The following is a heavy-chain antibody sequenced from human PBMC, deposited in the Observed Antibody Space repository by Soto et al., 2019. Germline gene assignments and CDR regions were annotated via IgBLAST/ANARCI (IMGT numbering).Heavy chain of an antibody. J-gene: IGHJ3*02. CDR1: GYTFTSYY. CDR3: ARYSYGKIDAFDI. Sequence: GASVKVSCKASGYTFTSYYMHWVRQAPGQGLEWMGIINPSGGSTSYAQKVQGRVTMTRDTSTSTVYMELSSLRSEDTAVYYCARYSYGKIDAFDIWGQGKMVTVSS. D-gene: IGHD5-18*01. CDR2: INPSGGST. V-gene: IGHV1-46*03.